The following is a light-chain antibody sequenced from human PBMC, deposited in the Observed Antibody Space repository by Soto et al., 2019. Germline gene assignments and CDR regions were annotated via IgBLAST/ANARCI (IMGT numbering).Light chain of an antibody. CDR1: QSVSPY. CDR2: GAS. J-gene: IGKJ3*01. V-gene: IGKV3-20*01. CDR3: QQYGSSPPVT. Sequence: EIVLTQSPGTLSLSPGERATLSYRASQSVSPYLAWYQHKPGQAPRLLIYGASSRATGIPDRFSGSGSGTDFTLTISRREPEDFAVDFCQQYGSSPPVTFGARTKVDIK.